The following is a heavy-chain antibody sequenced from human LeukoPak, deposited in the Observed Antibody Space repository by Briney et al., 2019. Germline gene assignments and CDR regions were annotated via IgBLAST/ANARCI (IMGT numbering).Heavy chain of an antibody. V-gene: IGHV1-69*05. CDR1: GGTFSSYA. J-gene: IGHJ4*02. CDR3: ARDNSPLFGVVITLSY. Sequence: ASVKVSCKASGGTFSSYAISWVRQAPGQGLEWMGRIIPIFGTANYAQKFQGRVTIPTDESTRTAYMELSSLRSEDTAVYYCARDNSPLFGVVITLSYWGQGTLVTVSS. D-gene: IGHD3-3*01. CDR2: IIPIFGTA.